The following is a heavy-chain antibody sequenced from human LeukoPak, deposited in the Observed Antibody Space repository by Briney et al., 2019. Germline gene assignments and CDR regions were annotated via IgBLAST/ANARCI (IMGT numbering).Heavy chain of an antibody. V-gene: IGHV4-30-4*01. CDR1: GGPISSGDYY. CDR3: ARDKAAAGEGLDY. CDR2: IYYSGST. D-gene: IGHD6-13*01. J-gene: IGHJ4*02. Sequence: TASETLSLTCTVSGGPISSGDYYWSWIRQPPGKGLEWIGYIYYSGSTYYNPSLKSRVTISVDTPKNQFSLKLSSVTAADTAVYYCARDKAAAGEGLDYWGQGTLVTVSS.